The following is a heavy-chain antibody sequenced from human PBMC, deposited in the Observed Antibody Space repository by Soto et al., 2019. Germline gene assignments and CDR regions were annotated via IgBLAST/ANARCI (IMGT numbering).Heavy chain of an antibody. Sequence: QVQLQQWGAGPLRPLETLSLTCGVSGGSFSGYYWAWIRQSPGKGLEWIGEINDRGSINYNPSLKSRVTISVDTSKNHYSLNLRSVTSADMAVYDCARESHAILTGPRWVWYFDLWGRGTLVTVSS. J-gene: IGHJ2*01. CDR2: INDRGSI. V-gene: IGHV4-34*01. D-gene: IGHD3-9*01. CDR3: ARESHAILTGPRWVWYFDL. CDR1: GGSFSGYY.